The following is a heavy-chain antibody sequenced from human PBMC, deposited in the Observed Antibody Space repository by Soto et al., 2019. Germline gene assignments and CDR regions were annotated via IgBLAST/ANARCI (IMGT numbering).Heavy chain of an antibody. CDR1: GFTFSSYD. CDR3: AAGQLGDPMRFDY. CDR2: IGTAGDP. J-gene: IGHJ4*02. V-gene: IGHV3-13*05. Sequence: EVQLVESGGGLVQPGGSLRLSCAASGFTFSSYDMHWVRQATGKGLEWVSAIGTAGDPYYPASVNGRFTISRENAKNSLYLQMNSLRAGDTAVYYCAAGQLGDPMRFDYWGQGTLVTVSS. D-gene: IGHD6-6*01.